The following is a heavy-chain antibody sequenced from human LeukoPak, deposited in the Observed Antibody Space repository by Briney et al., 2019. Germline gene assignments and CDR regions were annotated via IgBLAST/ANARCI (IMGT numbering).Heavy chain of an antibody. CDR3: AKLTSLYFFDY. CDR1: GLTVSRNY. V-gene: IGHV3-66*04. J-gene: IGHJ4*02. Sequence: PGGSLRLSCAASGLTVSRNYMSWVRQAPGKGLEWVSAIYSSGSTYYADSVKGRFTISRDNSKNMLFLQMNSLRAEDTALYYCAKLTSLYFFDYWGQGTLVTVSS. CDR2: IYSSGST.